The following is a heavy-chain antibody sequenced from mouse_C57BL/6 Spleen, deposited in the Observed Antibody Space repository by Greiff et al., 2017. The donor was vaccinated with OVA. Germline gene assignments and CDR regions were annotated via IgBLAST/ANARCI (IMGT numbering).Heavy chain of an antibody. V-gene: IGHV1-72*01. D-gene: IGHD1-1*01. J-gene: IGHJ4*01. Sequence: QVQLKQPGAELVKPGASVKLSCKASGYTFTSYWMHWVKQRPGRGLEWIGRIDPNSGGTKYNEKFKSKATLTVDKPSSTAYMQLSSLTSEDSAVYYCAREVITTVMDYWGQGTSVTVSS. CDR1: GYTFTSYW. CDR2: IDPNSGGT. CDR3: AREVITTVMDY.